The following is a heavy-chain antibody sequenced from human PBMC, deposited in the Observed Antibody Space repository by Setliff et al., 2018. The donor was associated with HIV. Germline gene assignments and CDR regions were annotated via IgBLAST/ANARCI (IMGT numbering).Heavy chain of an antibody. CDR2: ISAYNGNT. D-gene: IGHD3-22*01. CDR3: AREIGDYYDSSGYYPPTDYYYGMDV. CDR1: GYTFTSYG. V-gene: IGHV1-18*01. Sequence: SVKVSCKASGYTFTSYGISWVRQAPGQGLEWMGWISAYNGNTNYAQKLQGRVTMTTDTSTSTAYMELRSLRSDDTAVYYCAREIGDYYDSSGYYPPTDYYYGMDVWGQGTTVTVSS. J-gene: IGHJ6*02.